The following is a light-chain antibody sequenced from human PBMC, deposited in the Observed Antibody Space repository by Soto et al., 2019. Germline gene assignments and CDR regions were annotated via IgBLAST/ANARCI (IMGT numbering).Light chain of an antibody. CDR2: RAS. CDR3: LQYDTSPRT. J-gene: IGKJ1*01. V-gene: IGKV3-20*01. Sequence: EIVLPQSPPTLSWSPGESATISCRASRSVSSYLAWYQQKPGQAPRLLIYRASTRGAGIPDRCSGTGSGTDFTLTISRLEPEDFAVYFCLQYDTSPRTFGQGTKVDI. CDR1: RSVSSY.